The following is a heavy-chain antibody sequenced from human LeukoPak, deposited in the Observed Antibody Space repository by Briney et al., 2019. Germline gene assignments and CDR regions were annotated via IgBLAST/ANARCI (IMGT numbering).Heavy chain of an antibody. V-gene: IGHV1-18*01. CDR3: ARDDPYGSGGTSYYSYFYMDV. J-gene: IGHJ6*03. CDR1: GYTFTRYG. Sequence: GASVKVSCKASGYTFTRYGISWVRQAPGQGLEWMGWISGYNGNTNYGQKFQGRVIMTTDASTSTVYLDLRSLRSDDTAVYYCARDDPYGSGGTSYYSYFYMDVWGKGTTVTVSS. CDR2: ISGYNGNT. D-gene: IGHD3-10*01.